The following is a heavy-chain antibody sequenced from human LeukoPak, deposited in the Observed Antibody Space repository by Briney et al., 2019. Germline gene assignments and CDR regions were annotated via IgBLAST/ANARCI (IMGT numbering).Heavy chain of an antibody. J-gene: IGHJ4*02. D-gene: IGHD4-23*01. CDR1: GGTFSSYA. CDR3: ARGGAYGGNSDPSDY. CDR2: IIPIFGTA. V-gene: IGHV1-69*13. Sequence: GASVKVSCKASGGTFSSYAISWVRQAPGQGLEWMGGIIPIFGTANYAQKFQGRVTITADESTSTAYMELSSLRSEDTAVYYCARGGAYGGNSDPSDYWGQGTLVTVSS.